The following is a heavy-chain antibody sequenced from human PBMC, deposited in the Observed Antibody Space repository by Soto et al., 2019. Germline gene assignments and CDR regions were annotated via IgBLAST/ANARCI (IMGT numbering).Heavy chain of an antibody. D-gene: IGHD2-15*01. CDR2: ISGSGGST. CDR3: AKVVVVVAATPNLFDY. V-gene: IGHV3-23*01. J-gene: IGHJ4*02. CDR1: GFPFSSYA. Sequence: EVQLLESGGGLVQPGGSLRLSCAASGFPFSSYAMSWVRKAPGKGLEWVSAISGSGGSTYYADSVKGRFTISRDNSKNTLYLQMNSLRAEDTAVYYCAKVVVVVAATPNLFDYWGQGTLVTVSS.